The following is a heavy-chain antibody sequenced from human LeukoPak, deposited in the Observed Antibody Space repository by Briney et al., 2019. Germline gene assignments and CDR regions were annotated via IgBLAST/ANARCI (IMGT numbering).Heavy chain of an antibody. Sequence: ASVKVSCKASRYTFTGYYMHWVRQAPGQGLEWMGWINPNSGGTNYAQKFQGRVTMTRDTSISTAYMELSRLRSDDTAVYYCARGRSMIVVVRDAFDIWGQGTMVTVSS. CDR2: INPNSGGT. CDR1: RYTFTGYY. D-gene: IGHD3-22*01. J-gene: IGHJ3*02. CDR3: ARGRSMIVVVRDAFDI. V-gene: IGHV1-2*02.